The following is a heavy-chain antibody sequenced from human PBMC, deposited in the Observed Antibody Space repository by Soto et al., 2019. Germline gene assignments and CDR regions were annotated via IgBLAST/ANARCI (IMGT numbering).Heavy chain of an antibody. V-gene: IGHV3-33*01. Sequence: QVQLVESGGGVVQPGRSLRLSCAASGFTFSSYGMHWVRQAPGKGLEWVAVIWYDGSNKYYADSVKGRFTISRDNSKTTLYLQMNSLRAEDTAVYYCARRGVRGGPSYPESGMDVWGQGTTVTVSS. J-gene: IGHJ6*02. CDR3: ARRGVRGGPSYPESGMDV. CDR2: IWYDGSNK. CDR1: GFTFSSYG. D-gene: IGHD3-10*01.